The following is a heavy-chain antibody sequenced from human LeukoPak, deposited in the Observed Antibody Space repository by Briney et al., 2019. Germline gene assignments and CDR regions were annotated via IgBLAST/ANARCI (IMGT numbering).Heavy chain of an antibody. J-gene: IGHJ4*02. CDR1: GGSFSGYY. CDR2: INHSGST. V-gene: IGHV4-34*01. CDR3: ARGYGVLRYFDCLSLFDY. Sequence: SETLSLTCAVYGGSFSGYYWSWIRQPPGKGLEWTGEINHSGSTNYNPSLKSRVTISVDTSKNQFSLKLSSVTAADTAVYYCARGYGVLRYFDCLSLFDYWGQGTLVTVSS. D-gene: IGHD3-9*01.